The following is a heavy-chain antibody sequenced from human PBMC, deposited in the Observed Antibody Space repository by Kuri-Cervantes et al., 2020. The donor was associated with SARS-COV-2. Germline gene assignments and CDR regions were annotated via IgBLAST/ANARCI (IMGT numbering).Heavy chain of an antibody. CDR3: ARLDFWSGYWVDY. V-gene: IGHV3-33*08. CDR1: GFTFSSYS. CDR2: IRYDGSNK. J-gene: IGHJ4*02. D-gene: IGHD3-3*01. Sequence: GRSLRLSCPASGFTFSSYSMNWVRQAPGKGLEWVEFIRYDGSNKYYADSVKGRFTISRDNSKNTLYLQMNSLRAEDTAVYYCARLDFWSGYWVDYWGQGTLVTVSS.